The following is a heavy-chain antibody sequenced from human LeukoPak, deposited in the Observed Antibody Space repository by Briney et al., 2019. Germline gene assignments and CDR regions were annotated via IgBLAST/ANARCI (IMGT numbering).Heavy chain of an antibody. CDR2: IYPGDSDT. CDR1: GYSFTSYW. D-gene: IGHD6-13*01. J-gene: IGHJ5*02. CDR3: ARRLPSYSSSWYWFDP. Sequence: GESLKISCKGSGYSFTSYWIGWVRQMPGKGLEWMGIIYPGDSDTRYCPSFQGQVTISADKSISTAYLQWSSLKASDTAMYYCARRLPSYSSSWYWFDPWGQGTLVTVSS. V-gene: IGHV5-51*01.